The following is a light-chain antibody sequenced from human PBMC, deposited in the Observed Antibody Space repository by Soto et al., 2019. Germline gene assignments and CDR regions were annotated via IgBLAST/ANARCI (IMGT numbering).Light chain of an antibody. CDR2: AAS. CDR1: QNIRNY. J-gene: IGKJ1*01. Sequence: DIQMTQSPSSLSASVGDRVTVTCRAIQNIRNYLAWYQQKPGKAPNLLIYAASNLQTGVPSRFSGSGSGTDFTLTISSLEPDDFATYFCQQSYSMHLTFGQGTRVDIK. V-gene: IGKV1-39*01. CDR3: QQSYSMHLT.